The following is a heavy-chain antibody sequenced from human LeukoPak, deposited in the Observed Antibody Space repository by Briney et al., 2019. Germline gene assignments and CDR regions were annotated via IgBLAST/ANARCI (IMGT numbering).Heavy chain of an antibody. V-gene: IGHV4-34*01. Sequence: SETLSLTCAVYGGSFSGYYWSWIRKPPGKGLEWIGEINHSGSTNYNPSLKSRVTISVDTSKNQFSLKLSSVTAADTAVYYCARLASGCSSTSCYRAYYYYYMDVWGKGTTVTVSS. J-gene: IGHJ6*03. CDR2: INHSGST. CDR3: ARLASGCSSTSCYRAYYYYYMDV. CDR1: GGSFSGYY. D-gene: IGHD2-2*01.